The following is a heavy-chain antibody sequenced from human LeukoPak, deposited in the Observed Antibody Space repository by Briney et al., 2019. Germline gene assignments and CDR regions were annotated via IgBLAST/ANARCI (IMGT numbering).Heavy chain of an antibody. V-gene: IGHV3-21*01. D-gene: IGHD1-1*01. CDR1: GFTFSNAW. CDR2: ISSSSSYI. CDR3: ARATTGTTMGY. J-gene: IGHJ4*02. Sequence: GGSLRLSCAASGFTFSNAWMKWVRQAPGKGLEWVSSISSSSSYIYYADSVKGRFTISRDNAKNSLYLQMNSLRAEDTAVYYCARATTGTTMGYWGQGTLVTVSS.